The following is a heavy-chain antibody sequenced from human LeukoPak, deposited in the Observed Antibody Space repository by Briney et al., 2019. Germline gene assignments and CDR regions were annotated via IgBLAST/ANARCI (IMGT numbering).Heavy chain of an antibody. D-gene: IGHD3-10*01. CDR1: GGSISSDNYQ. CDR3: ARYGSGSTWFDP. J-gene: IGHJ5*02. V-gene: IGHV4-30-4*01. CDR2: IIYSGST. Sequence: PSQTLSLTCTVSGGSISSDNYQWSWIRQPPGKGLEWIGYIIYSGSTYYNPSLKSRVTISVDTSKNHFSLKLSSVTAADTAVYYCARYGSGSTWFDPWGQGTLVTVSS.